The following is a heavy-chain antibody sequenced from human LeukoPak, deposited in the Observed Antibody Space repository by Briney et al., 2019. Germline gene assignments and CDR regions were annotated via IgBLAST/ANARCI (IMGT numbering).Heavy chain of an antibody. V-gene: IGHV1-69*06. Sequence: SVKVSCKASGYNFIRYYIHWVRQAPGQGLEWMGGIIPIFGTTNYAQKFQARVTITADKSTSTAYMELRSLRSEDMAVYYCARARYETRIWPKSRYDYYHYMDVWGKGTTVTISS. J-gene: IGHJ6*03. CDR3: ARARYETRIWPKSRYDYYHYMDV. CDR2: IIPIFGTT. D-gene: IGHD3-3*01. CDR1: GYNFIRYY.